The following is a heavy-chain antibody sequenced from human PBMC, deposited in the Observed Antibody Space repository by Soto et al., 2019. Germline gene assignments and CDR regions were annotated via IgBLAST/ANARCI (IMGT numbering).Heavy chain of an antibody. CDR1: GYTLTELS. Sequence: ASVKVSCKVSGYTLTELSMHWVRQAPGKGLEWMGGFDPEDGETIYAQKLQGRVTMTEDTSTDTAYMELSSLRSEDTAVYYCATYPGIAAAGTDWFDPWGQGTLVTV. V-gene: IGHV1-24*01. D-gene: IGHD6-13*01. J-gene: IGHJ5*02. CDR2: FDPEDGET. CDR3: ATYPGIAAAGTDWFDP.